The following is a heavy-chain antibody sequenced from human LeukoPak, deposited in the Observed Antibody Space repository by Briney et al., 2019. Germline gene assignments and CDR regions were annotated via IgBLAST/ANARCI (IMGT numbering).Heavy chain of an antibody. V-gene: IGHV3-11*01. CDR3: ARETGWLRYGNDY. Sequence: GGSLRLSCAASGFTFSYYYMSWLRQAPGKGLEWVSYTSSSGSTIYYADSVKGRFTISRDNAKNSLYLKMNSLRAEDTAVYYCARETGWLRYGNDYWGQGTLVTVSS. J-gene: IGHJ4*02. CDR2: TSSSGSTI. D-gene: IGHD5-12*01. CDR1: GFTFSYYY.